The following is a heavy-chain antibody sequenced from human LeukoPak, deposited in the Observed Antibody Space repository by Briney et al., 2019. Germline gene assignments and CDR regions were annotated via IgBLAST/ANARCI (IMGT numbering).Heavy chain of an antibody. D-gene: IGHD3-22*01. J-gene: IGHJ4*02. CDR2: IKSKTDGGTT. CDR1: GFTFSSYA. CDR3: TTDAYYYDSSGYYVVY. V-gene: IGHV3-15*01. Sequence: GGSLRLSCAASGFTFSSYAMSWVRQAPGKGLEWVGRIKSKTDGGTTDYAAPVKGRFTISRDDSKNTLYLQMNSLKTEDTAVYYCTTDAYYYDSSGYYVVYWGQGTLVTVSS.